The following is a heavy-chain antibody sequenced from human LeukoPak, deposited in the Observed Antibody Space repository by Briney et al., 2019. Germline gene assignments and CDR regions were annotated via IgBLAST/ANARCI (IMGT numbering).Heavy chain of an antibody. CDR1: GFTFRSHA. J-gene: IGHJ4*02. V-gene: IGHV3-23*01. CDR2: IYENGGTT. Sequence: GGSLRLSCVGSGFTFRSHAMSWVRQAPEKGLEFVSGIYENGGTTYYADSVKGRFSISRDNYKNTLYLQMDSLGGEDTAVYYCAKDFRIGYSAHFDYWGQGALVTVSS. CDR3: AKDFRIGYSAHFDY. D-gene: IGHD2-21*01.